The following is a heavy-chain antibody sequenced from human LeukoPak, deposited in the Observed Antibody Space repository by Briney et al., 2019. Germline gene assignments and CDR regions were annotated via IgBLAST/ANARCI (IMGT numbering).Heavy chain of an antibody. J-gene: IGHJ4*02. D-gene: IGHD6-6*01. CDR2: IYYSGST. CDR1: GGSISSYY. CDR3: ARDVMAARPGYFDY. Sequence: SETLSLTCTVSGGSISSYYWSWIQQPPGKGLEWIGYIYYSGSTNYNPSLKSRVTISVDTSKNQFSLKLSSVTTADTAVYYCARDVMAARPGYFDYWGQGTLVTVSS. V-gene: IGHV4-59*01.